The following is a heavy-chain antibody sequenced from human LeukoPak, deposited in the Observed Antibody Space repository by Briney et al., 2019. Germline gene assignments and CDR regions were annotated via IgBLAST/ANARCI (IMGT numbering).Heavy chain of an antibody. D-gene: IGHD1-1*01. J-gene: IGHJ4*01. CDR3: AGGSDWNVDD. CDR2: ISPYNGAT. V-gene: IGHV1-18*01. Sequence: SSVKVSRKASGYTFTTYGITWIGQAPAQGLEWLGWISPYNGATEYAKNLQDRVSMTTDTSTNTAYIEVRSLKSDDTAVYYCAGGSDWNVDDWGQGTMVTVSS. CDR1: GYTFTTYG.